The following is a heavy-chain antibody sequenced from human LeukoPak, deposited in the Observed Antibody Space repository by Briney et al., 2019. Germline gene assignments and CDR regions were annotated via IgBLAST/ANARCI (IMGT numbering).Heavy chain of an antibody. J-gene: IGHJ4*02. CDR2: INPNSGGT. CDR3: ARDRGYSGYDYCYFDY. CDR1: GYTFTGYY. Sequence: ASVKVSCKAPGYTFTGYYMHWVRQAPGQGLEWMGWINPNSGGTNYAQKFQGRVTMTRDTSISTAYMELSRLRSDDTAVYYCARDRGYSGYDYCYFDYWGQGTLVTVSS. D-gene: IGHD5-12*01. V-gene: IGHV1-2*02.